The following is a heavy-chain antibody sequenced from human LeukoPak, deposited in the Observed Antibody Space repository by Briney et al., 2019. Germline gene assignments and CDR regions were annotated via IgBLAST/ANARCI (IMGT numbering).Heavy chain of an antibody. D-gene: IGHD6-13*01. CDR3: ARDKGYWFDP. V-gene: IGHV3-33*01. Sequence: PGRSLRLSCAASGFTFSSYGMHWVRQAPGKGLEWVAVIWYDGSNKYYADSVKGRFTISRDNSKNTLYLQMNSLRAEDTAAYYCARDKGYWFDPWGQGTLVTVSS. CDR1: GFTFSSYG. CDR2: IWYDGSNK. J-gene: IGHJ5*02.